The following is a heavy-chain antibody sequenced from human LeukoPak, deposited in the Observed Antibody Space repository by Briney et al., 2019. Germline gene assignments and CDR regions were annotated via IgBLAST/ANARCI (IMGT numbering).Heavy chain of an antibody. Sequence: PGGSLRLSCAASGFTFSTYSMNWVRQAPGKGLEWVSSTGGSSRSIYYADSVKGRFTISRDNAKNSLYLQMNSLRAEDTAVYYCARENAEAFDYWGQGTLVTVSS. CDR2: TGGSSRSI. CDR1: GFTFSTYS. V-gene: IGHV3-21*01. J-gene: IGHJ4*02. CDR3: ARENAEAFDY.